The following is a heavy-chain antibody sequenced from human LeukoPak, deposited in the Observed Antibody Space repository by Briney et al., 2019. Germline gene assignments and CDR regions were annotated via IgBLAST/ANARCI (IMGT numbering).Heavy chain of an antibody. CDR3: ARQPAPIVGATDY. CDR1: GGSISSSSYY. Sequence: SETLSLTCTVSGGSISSSSYYWGWIRQPPGKGLEWIGSIYYSGSTYYNPSLKSRVTISVDTSKNQFSLKLSSVTAADTAVYYCARQPAPIVGATDYWGQGTLVTVSS. V-gene: IGHV4-39*01. D-gene: IGHD1-26*01. CDR2: IYYSGST. J-gene: IGHJ4*02.